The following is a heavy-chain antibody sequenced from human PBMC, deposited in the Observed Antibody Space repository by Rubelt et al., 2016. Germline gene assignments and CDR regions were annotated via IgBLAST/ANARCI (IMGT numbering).Heavy chain of an antibody. CDR2: ISAYNGNT. CDR3: ARDFSLRWELLPSS. D-gene: IGHD1-26*01. Sequence: QVQLVQSGAEVKKPGASVKVSCKASGYTFTSYGISWVRQAPGQGLEWMGWISAYNGNTNVGQKLQGRVTMTTDTSTSTAYMELRSLRSDDTAVYYCARDFSLRWELLPSSWGQGTLVTVSS. CDR1: GYTFTSYG. V-gene: IGHV1-18*01. J-gene: IGHJ5*02.